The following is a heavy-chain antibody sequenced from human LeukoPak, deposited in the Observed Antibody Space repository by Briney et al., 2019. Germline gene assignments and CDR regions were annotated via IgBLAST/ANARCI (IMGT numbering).Heavy chain of an antibody. CDR2: IRAYNGNR. J-gene: IGHJ6*03. CDR1: GYTFTSYG. CDR3: VKETTSGSYWQYDYFMDA. Sequence: ASVKVSCKASGYTFTSYGNSWVRQAPGQGLESMGWIRAYNGNRNYAQKLQGRVTMTTYPYTSTTHLELRNLRADDTTVQHCVKETTSGSYWQYDYFMDAWGKGKTVTVSS. D-gene: IGHD1-26*01. V-gene: IGHV1-18*01.